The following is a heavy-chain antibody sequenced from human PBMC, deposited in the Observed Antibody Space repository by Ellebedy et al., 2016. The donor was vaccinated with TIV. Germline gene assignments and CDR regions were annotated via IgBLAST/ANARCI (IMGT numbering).Heavy chain of an antibody. J-gene: IGHJ4*02. CDR3: AKNHRGDN. CDR2: TNKDGSDK. Sequence: GGSLRLSXAASGFTFSSYWMSWVRQAPWKGLEWVASTNKDGSDKYYVDSVKGRFTISRDNAKSSLYLQMNSLTAEDTAVYYCAKNHRGDNWGQGTLVTVSS. D-gene: IGHD3-16*01. CDR1: GFTFSSYW. V-gene: IGHV3-7*03.